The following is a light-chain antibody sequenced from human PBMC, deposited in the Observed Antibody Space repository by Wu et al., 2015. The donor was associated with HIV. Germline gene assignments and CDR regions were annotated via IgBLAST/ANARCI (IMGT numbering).Light chain of an antibody. CDR2: SF. Sequence: AXPGKRXHSCSAGPIRILGPGTVSLGTQHESLGPGSQVPHPWSFHQGHWXPARFRGSGSGTEFTLTISSLQPDDFANYYCQQYNSDSWTFGQGTKLEVK. V-gene: IGKV3-15*01. CDR1: RILGPGT. CDR3: QQYNSDSWT. J-gene: IGKJ1*01.